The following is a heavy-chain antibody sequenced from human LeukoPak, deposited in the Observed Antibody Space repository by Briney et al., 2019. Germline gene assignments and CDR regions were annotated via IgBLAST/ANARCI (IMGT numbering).Heavy chain of an antibody. J-gene: IGHJ4*02. D-gene: IGHD3-9*01. CDR2: ISSSVSTI. V-gene: IGHV3-48*01. CDR3: ARDRDWAFDY. Sequence: PGGSLRLSCAASGFTFSTYSMNWVRQAPGKGLEWISYISSSVSTIYYADSVKGRFTISRDNAKNSLYLQMNSLRAEDTAVYYCARDRDWAFDYWGQGTLVTVSS. CDR1: GFTFSTYS.